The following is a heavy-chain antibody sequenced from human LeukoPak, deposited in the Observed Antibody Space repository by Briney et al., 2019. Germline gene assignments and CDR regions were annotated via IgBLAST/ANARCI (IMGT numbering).Heavy chain of an antibody. CDR2: IYYSGST. D-gene: IGHD4-17*01. V-gene: IGHV4-39*07. Sequence: PGGSPRLSCAASGFTFSSYWMSWVRQPPGKGLEWIGSIYYSGSTYYNPSLKSRVTISVDTSKYQFSLKLSSVTAADTAVYYCAREPGHYGDLYYFDYWGQGTLVTVSS. CDR3: AREPGHYGDLYYFDY. J-gene: IGHJ4*02. CDR1: GFTFSSYW.